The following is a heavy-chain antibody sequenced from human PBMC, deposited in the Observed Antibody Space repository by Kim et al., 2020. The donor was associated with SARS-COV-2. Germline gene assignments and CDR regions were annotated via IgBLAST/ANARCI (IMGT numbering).Heavy chain of an antibody. V-gene: IGHV7-4-1*02. CDR3: ARNDYGDYGY. D-gene: IGHD4-17*01. J-gene: IGHJ4*02. Sequence: NPTYAQGFTGRLVFSLDTSVSTAYLQISSLKAEDTAVYYCARNDYGDYGYWGQGTLVTVSS. CDR2: NP.